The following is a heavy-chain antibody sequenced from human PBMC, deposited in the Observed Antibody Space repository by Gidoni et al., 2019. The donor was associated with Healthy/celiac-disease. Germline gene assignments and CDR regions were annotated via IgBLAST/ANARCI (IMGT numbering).Heavy chain of an antibody. Sequence: QVQLQQWGAGLLMPSETLSLTCAVYGGSFSGYYWSWIRQPPGKGLEWIGEINHSGSTNYNPSLKSRVTISVDTSKNQFSLKLSSVTAADTAVYYCARVIAARVFNWFDPWGQGTLVTVSS. V-gene: IGHV4-34*01. J-gene: IGHJ5*02. CDR2: INHSGST. CDR1: GGSFSGYY. CDR3: ARVIAARVFNWFDP. D-gene: IGHD6-6*01.